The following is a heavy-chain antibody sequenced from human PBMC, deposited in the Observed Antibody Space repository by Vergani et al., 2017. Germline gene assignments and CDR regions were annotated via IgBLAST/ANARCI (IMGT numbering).Heavy chain of an antibody. J-gene: IGHJ4*02. V-gene: IGHV3-23*01. Sequence: EVQRLESGGNLIQPGGSLRLSCGASGFTFSSYAMTWVRLAPGKGLQWVSAISGSGGNTFYTDSVMGRFTISRDNSKDTLYLQMNNLRTEDTAIYYCAKQYFVSGNYRFDYWGQGTLVTVSS. CDR2: ISGSGGNT. CDR1: GFTFSSYA. D-gene: IGHD3-16*02. CDR3: AKQYFVSGNYRFDY.